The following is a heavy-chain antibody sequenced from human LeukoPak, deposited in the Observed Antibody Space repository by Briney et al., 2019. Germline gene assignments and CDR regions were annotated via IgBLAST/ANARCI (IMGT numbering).Heavy chain of an antibody. Sequence: ASVKVSCKASGYTFTSYAMHWVRQAPGQRLEWMGWINAGNGNTKYSQKFQGRVTITADKSTSTAYMELSSLRSEDTAVYYCARESRDYGDYGYWGQGTLVTVSS. CDR3: ARESRDYGDYGY. D-gene: IGHD4-17*01. CDR1: GYTFTSYA. CDR2: INAGNGNT. J-gene: IGHJ4*02. V-gene: IGHV1-3*01.